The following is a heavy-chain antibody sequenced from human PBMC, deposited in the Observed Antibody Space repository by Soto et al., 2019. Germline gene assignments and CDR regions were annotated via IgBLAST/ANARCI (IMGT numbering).Heavy chain of an antibody. CDR3: ARSLGYYYESLRAFDF. Sequence: PSETLSLTCTVSGGSISSGNYYWSWIRQSPGKGLEWIGYIYSPGSGYYNPSLRSRVSMSVDTSKNQFSLNLSSVTDADTAVYYCARSLGYYYESLRAFDFWGQGTMVTVSS. CDR2: IYSPGSG. V-gene: IGHV4-30-4*01. CDR1: GGSISSGNYY. D-gene: IGHD3-22*01. J-gene: IGHJ3*01.